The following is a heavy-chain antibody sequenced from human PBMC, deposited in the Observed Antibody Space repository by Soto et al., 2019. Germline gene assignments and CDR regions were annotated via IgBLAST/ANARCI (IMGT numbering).Heavy chain of an antibody. Sequence: SGYTFTGYYMRWVRQAPGQGLEWLGWINPNSGGTNYAQKFQGWVTMTRDTSISTAYMELSRLTSDDTAIYYCARQRYSSGWNYFQHWGQGTLVTVSS. J-gene: IGHJ1*01. D-gene: IGHD6-19*01. CDR2: INPNSGGT. CDR1: GYTFTGYY. CDR3: ARQRYSSGWNYFQH. V-gene: IGHV1-2*04.